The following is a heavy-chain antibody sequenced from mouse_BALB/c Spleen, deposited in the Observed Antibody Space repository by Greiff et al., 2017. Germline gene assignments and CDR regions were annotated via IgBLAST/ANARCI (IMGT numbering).Heavy chain of an antibody. J-gene: IGHJ3*01. V-gene: IGHV1-69*02. CDR2: IDPSDSYT. CDR3: AENYGYGFAY. Sequence: QVQLQQPGAELVKPGASVKLSCKASGYTFTSYWMHWVKQRPGKGLEWIGEIDPSDSYTNYNQKFKGKATLTVDKSSSTAYMQLSSLTSEDSAVYYCAENYGYGFAYWGQGTLVTVSA. CDR1: GYTFTSYW. D-gene: IGHD1-2*01.